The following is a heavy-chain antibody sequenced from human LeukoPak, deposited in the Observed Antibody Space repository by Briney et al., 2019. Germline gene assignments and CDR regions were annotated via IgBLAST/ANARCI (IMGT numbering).Heavy chain of an antibody. CDR2: ISSSSSYI. CDR1: GFTFSSYS. Sequence: PGGSLRLSCAASGFTFSSYSMNWVRQAPGKGLEWVSSISSSSSYIYYADSVKGRFTISRDNAKNSLYLQMNSLRAEDTAVYYCARDGYAYCGGDCSIDYWGQGTLVTVSS. J-gene: IGHJ4*02. D-gene: IGHD2-21*01. CDR3: ARDGYAYCGGDCSIDY. V-gene: IGHV3-21*01.